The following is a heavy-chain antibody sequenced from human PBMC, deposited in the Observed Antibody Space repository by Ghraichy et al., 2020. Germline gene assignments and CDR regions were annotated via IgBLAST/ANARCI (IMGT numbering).Heavy chain of an antibody. D-gene: IGHD3-3*01. J-gene: IGHJ5*02. CDR3: ARDGGHFGVVIIDNWFDP. V-gene: IGHV1-18*01. CDR1: GYTFTSYG. Sequence: ASVKVSCKASGYTFTSYGISWVRQAPGQGLEWMGWISAYNGNTNYAQKLQGRVTMTTDTSTSTAYMELRSLRSDDTAVYYCARDGGHFGVVIIDNWFDPWGQGTLVTVSS. CDR2: ISAYNGNT.